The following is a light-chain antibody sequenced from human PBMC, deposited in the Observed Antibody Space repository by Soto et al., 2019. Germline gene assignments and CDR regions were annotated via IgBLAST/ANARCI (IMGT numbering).Light chain of an antibody. J-gene: IGLJ1*01. CDR2: LGD. CDR1: TSNIGTFY. V-gene: IGLV1-47*02. CDR3: AAWDDNLNAYV. Sequence: QSVLTQPPSASSTPGQTVPISCSGSTSNIGTFYVYWYQHLPGTAPKLLIYLGDQRASGVSDRFSGSKSGTSASLAINGLRSDDEADYYCAAWDDNLNAYVFGSGTKVTVL.